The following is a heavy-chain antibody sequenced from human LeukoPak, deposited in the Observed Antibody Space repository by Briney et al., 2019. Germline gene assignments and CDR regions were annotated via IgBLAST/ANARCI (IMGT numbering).Heavy chain of an antibody. CDR1: GFTFDDYA. D-gene: IGHD4-11*01. Sequence: GRSLRLSCAASGFTFDDYAMHWVRQAPGKGLEWVSGISWNSGSIGYADSVKGRFTISRDNAKNSLYLQMNSLRAEDMALYYCARGHSIEPYYYYYYMDVWGKGTTVTVSS. CDR2: ISWNSGSI. J-gene: IGHJ6*03. CDR3: ARGHSIEPYYYYYYMDV. V-gene: IGHV3-9*03.